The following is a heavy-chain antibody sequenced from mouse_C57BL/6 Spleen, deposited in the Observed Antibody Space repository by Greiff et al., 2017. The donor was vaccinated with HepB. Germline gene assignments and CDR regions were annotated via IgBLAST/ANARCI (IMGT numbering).Heavy chain of an antibody. D-gene: IGHD2-2*01. CDR3: TRDGNDRYFDV. V-gene: IGHV1-15*01. CDR2: IDPETGGT. Sequence: VQLQQSGAELVRPGASVTLSCKASGYTFTDYEMHWVKQTPVHGLEWIGAIDPETGGTAYNQKFKGKAILTADKSSSTAYMELRSLTSEDSAVYYGTRDGNDRYFDVWGTGTTVTVSS. J-gene: IGHJ1*03. CDR1: GYTFTDYE.